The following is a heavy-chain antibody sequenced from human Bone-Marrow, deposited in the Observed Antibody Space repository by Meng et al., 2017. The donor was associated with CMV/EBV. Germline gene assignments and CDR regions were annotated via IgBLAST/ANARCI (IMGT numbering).Heavy chain of an antibody. Sequence: SVKVSCKASGGTFSSYAISWVRQAPGQGLEWMGGIIPIFGTANYAQKFQGRVTMTRNTSISTAYMELSSLRSEDTAVYYCAREVGDYFDYWGQGTLVTVYS. CDR1: GGTFSSYA. V-gene: IGHV1-69*05. J-gene: IGHJ4*02. CDR2: IIPIFGTA. CDR3: AREVGDYFDY. D-gene: IGHD3-16*01.